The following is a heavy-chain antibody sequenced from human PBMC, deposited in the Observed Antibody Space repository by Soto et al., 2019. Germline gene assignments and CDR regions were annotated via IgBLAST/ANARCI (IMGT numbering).Heavy chain of an antibody. CDR3: ASHAKLLRTGVDY. CDR2: IYPGDSDT. J-gene: IGHJ4*02. D-gene: IGHD2-15*01. V-gene: IGHV5-51*01. CDR1: GYSFTSYC. Sequence: GESLKISCNGSGYSFTSYCIGWVLQMPWKGLEGMGIIYPGDSDTRYSPSFQGQVTISGDKSISTAYLQWSSLKASDTAMYYCASHAKLLRTGVDYWGKGTLVTVSS.